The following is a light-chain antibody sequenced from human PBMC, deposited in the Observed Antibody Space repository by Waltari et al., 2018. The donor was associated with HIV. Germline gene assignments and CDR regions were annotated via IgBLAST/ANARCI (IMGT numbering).Light chain of an antibody. Sequence: SYELTQPPSVSVSPGQTARITCSGDALPKRYAYWYQQKSGQAPVLVIYEDSKRPSGIPERFSGSSSGTMATLTISGAQVEYEADYYCYSRDSSGNSWVFGGGTKLTVL. CDR2: EDS. V-gene: IGLV3-10*01. J-gene: IGLJ3*02. CDR3: YSRDSSGNSWV. CDR1: ALPKRY.